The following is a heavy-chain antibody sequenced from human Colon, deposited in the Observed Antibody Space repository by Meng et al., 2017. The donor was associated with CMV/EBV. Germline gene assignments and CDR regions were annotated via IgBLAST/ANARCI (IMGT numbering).Heavy chain of an antibody. J-gene: IGHJ4*02. Sequence: GESLKISCAASGFTFTDAWMHWVRQTPGKGLEWVGRIKTTADGGTTHYAAPVKGRFTISRDDSKNTLYLQMNSLKTEDTAVYYCAGESGLDYWGQGTLVTVSS. D-gene: IGHD2-8*02. CDR3: AGESGLDY. CDR1: GFTFTDAW. V-gene: IGHV3-15*01. CDR2: IKTTADGGTT.